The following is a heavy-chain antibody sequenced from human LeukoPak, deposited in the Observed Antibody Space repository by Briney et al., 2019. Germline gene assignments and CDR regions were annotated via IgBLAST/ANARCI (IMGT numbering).Heavy chain of an antibody. CDR2: ISSSSSYI. D-gene: IGHD2-21*01. CDR3: ARDDSVGVFDY. CDR1: GFIFRDYY. V-gene: IGHV3-21*01. J-gene: IGHJ4*02. Sequence: PGGSLRLSCAASGFIFRDYYMSWIRQAPGKGLEWVSSISSSSSYIYYADSVKGRFTISRDNAKNSLYLQMNSLRAEDTAVYYCARDDSVGVFDYWGQGTLVTVSS.